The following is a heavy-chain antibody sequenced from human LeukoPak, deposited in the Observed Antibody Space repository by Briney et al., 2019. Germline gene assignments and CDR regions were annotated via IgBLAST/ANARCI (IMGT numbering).Heavy chain of an antibody. J-gene: IGHJ6*02. CDR2: ISSSSSYI. CDR1: GFTFSSYS. D-gene: IGHD2-15*01. V-gene: IGHV3-21*01. Sequence: GGSLRLSCAASGFTFSSYSMNWIRQAPGKGLEWVSSISSSSSYIYYADSVKGRFTISRDNAKNSLYLQMNSLRAEDTAVYYCARDKNCSGGSCYSRDYYYGMDVWGQGTTVTVSS. CDR3: ARDKNCSGGSCYSRDYYYGMDV.